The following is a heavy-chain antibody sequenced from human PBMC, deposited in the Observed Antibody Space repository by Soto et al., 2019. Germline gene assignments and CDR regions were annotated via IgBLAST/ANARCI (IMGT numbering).Heavy chain of an antibody. CDR1: GGTFSSYA. J-gene: IGHJ4*02. D-gene: IGHD3-9*01. CDR2: IIPIFGTA. V-gene: IGHV1-69*13. CDR3: ARGPYYDILTGYHPGRPFDY. Sequence: SVKVSCKASGGTFSSYAISWVRQAPGQGLEWMGGIIPIFGTANYAQKFQGRVTITADESTSTAYMELSSLRSEDTAVYYCARGPYYDILTGYHPGRPFDYWGQGTPITVSS.